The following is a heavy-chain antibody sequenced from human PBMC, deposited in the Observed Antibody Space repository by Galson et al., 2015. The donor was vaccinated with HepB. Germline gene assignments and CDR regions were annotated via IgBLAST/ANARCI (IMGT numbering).Heavy chain of an antibody. J-gene: IGHJ3*02. D-gene: IGHD4-17*01. CDR3: ARDLTTVTTLGAFDI. V-gene: IGHV1-46*01. CDR2: INPSGGST. CDR1: GYTFTSYY. Sequence: SVKVSCKASGYTFTSYYMHWVRQAPGQGLEWMGIINPSGGSTSYAQKFQGRVTMTRDTSTSTVYMELSSLRSEDTAVYYCARDLTTVTTLGAFDIWGQGTMVTVSS.